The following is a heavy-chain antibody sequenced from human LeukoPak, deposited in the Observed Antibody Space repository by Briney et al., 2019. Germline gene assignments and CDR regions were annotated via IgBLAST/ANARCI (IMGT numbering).Heavy chain of an antibody. V-gene: IGHV4-59*08. CDR1: GGSISSYY. CDR2: IYYSGST. CDR3: ARHDTHDSSGYYPLDY. D-gene: IGHD3-22*01. Sequence: SETLSLTCTVSGGSISSYYWSWIRQPPGRGLEWIGYIYYSGSTNYNPSLKSRVTISVDTSKNQFSLKLSSVTAADTAVYYCARHDTHDSSGYYPLDYWGQGTLVTVFS. J-gene: IGHJ4*02.